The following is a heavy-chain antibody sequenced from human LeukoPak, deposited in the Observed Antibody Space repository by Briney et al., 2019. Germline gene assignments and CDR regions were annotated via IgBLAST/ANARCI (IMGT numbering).Heavy chain of an antibody. Sequence: SETLSLTCTVSGYSISSGYYWGWIRQPPGKGLEWIGSIYHSVSTYYNPSLKSRVTISVDTSKNQFSLKLSSVTAADTAVYYCAREGSGSHYYMDVWGKGTTVTVSS. D-gene: IGHD3-10*01. V-gene: IGHV4-38-2*02. CDR2: IYHSVST. CDR1: GYSISSGYY. CDR3: AREGSGSHYYMDV. J-gene: IGHJ6*03.